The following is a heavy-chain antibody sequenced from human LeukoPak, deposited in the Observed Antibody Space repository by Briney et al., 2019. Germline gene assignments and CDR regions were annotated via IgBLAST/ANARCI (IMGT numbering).Heavy chain of an antibody. CDR3: ARGGCSSTSCYTDAFDI. CDR2: IYYSGST. D-gene: IGHD2-2*02. Sequence: SETLSLTCTVSGGSMNTYYWSWIRQPPGKGLEWIGNIYYSGSTYYNPSLKSRVTISVDRSKNQFSLKLSSVTAADTTVYYCARGGCSSTSCYTDAFDIWGQGTMVTVSS. V-gene: IGHV4-59*12. J-gene: IGHJ3*02. CDR1: GGSMNTYY.